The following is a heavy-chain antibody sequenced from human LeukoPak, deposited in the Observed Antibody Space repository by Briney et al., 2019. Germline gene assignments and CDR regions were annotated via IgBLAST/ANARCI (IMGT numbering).Heavy chain of an antibody. V-gene: IGHV3-30*02. CDR1: GFTFSSYG. CDR2: IRYDGSNK. D-gene: IGHD3-16*01. J-gene: IGHJ4*02. CDR3: ARDNDSRDPPHLDY. Sequence: GGSLRLSCAASGFTFSSYGMHWVRQAPGKGLEWVAFIRYDGSNKYYADSVKGRFTISRDNSKNTLYLQMNSLRAEDTAVYYCARDNDSRDPPHLDYWGQGTLVTVSS.